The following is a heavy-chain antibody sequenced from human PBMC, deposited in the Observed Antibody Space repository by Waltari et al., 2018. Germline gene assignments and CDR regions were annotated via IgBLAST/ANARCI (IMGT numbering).Heavy chain of an antibody. J-gene: IGHJ4*02. CDR2: INPSGGST. CDR1: Y. Sequence: YMHWVRQAPGQGLEWMGIINPSGGSTSYAQKFQGRVTMTRDTSTSTVYMELSSLRSEDTAVYYCARARGVCSGGSCQSNFDYWGQGTLVTVSS. D-gene: IGHD2-15*01. V-gene: IGHV1-46*01. CDR3: ARARGVCSGGSCQSNFDY.